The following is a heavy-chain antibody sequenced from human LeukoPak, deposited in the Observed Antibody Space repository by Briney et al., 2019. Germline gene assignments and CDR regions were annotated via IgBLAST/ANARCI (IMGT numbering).Heavy chain of an antibody. CDR3: ARVRRVGATPGYFDY. V-gene: IGHV3-53*01. Sequence: QSGGSLRLSCAASGFTVSSNYMSWVRQAPGKGLEWVSVIYSGGSTYYADSVKGRFTISRDNSKNTLYLQMNSLRAEDTAVYYCARVRRVGATPGYFDYWGQGTLVTVSS. D-gene: IGHD1-26*01. CDR1: GFTVSSNY. CDR2: IYSGGST. J-gene: IGHJ4*02.